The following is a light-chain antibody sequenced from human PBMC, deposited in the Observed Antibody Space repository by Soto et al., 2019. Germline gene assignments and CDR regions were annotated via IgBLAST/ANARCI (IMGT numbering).Light chain of an antibody. Sequence: DIQMTQSPSSLSASVGDRVTITCRASQSISSYLNWYQQKPGKAPKLLIYAASSLQSGVPSRFSGSGSGTDFTLNISSLQPEDFATYYCQQSYSTPPTFGQGTKV. J-gene: IGKJ1*01. CDR2: AAS. V-gene: IGKV1-39*01. CDR1: QSISSY. CDR3: QQSYSTPPT.